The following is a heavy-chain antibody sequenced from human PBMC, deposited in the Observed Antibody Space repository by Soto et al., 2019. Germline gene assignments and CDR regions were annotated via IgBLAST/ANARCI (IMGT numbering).Heavy chain of an antibody. CDR2: ISYDGSNK. Sequence: GSLRLSCAASGFTFSSCAMHWVRQAPGKGLEWVAVISYDGSNKYYADSVKGRFTISRDNSKNTLYLQMNSLRAEDTAVYYCARVLSLWFGELLKPGAFDSWGQGTMVTVSS. CDR3: ARVLSLWFGELLKPGAFDS. D-gene: IGHD3-10*01. J-gene: IGHJ3*02. V-gene: IGHV3-30-3*01. CDR1: GFTFSSCA.